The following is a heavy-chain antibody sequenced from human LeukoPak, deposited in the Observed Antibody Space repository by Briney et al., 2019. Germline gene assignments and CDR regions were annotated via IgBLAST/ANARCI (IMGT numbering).Heavy chain of an antibody. D-gene: IGHD3-22*01. Sequence: GASVKVSCKASGGTFSSYAISWVRQAPGQGLEWMGGIIPIFGTANYAQKFQGRVTITADESTSTAYMELSSLRSEDTAVYHCASPHDSSGYYYVLDYWGQGTLVTVSS. V-gene: IGHV1-69*01. CDR2: IIPIFGTA. CDR1: GGTFSSYA. CDR3: ASPHDSSGYYYVLDY. J-gene: IGHJ4*02.